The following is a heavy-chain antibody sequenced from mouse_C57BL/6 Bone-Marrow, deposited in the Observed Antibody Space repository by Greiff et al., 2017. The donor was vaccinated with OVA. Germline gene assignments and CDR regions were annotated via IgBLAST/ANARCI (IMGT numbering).Heavy chain of an antibody. V-gene: IGHV5-6*02. J-gene: IGHJ1*03. CDR2: ISSGGSYT. CDR3: ARQAPYWYFDV. CDR1: GFTFSSYG. Sequence: DVKLVESGGDLVKPGGSLKLSCAASGFTFSSYGMSWVRQTPDKRLEWVATISSGGSYTYYPDSVKGRFTISRDNAKNTLYLQMSSLKSEDTAMYYCARQAPYWYFDVWGTGTTVTVSS.